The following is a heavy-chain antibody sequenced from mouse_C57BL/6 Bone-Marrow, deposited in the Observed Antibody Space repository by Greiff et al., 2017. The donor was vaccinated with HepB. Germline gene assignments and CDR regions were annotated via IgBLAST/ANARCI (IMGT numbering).Heavy chain of an antibody. CDR1: GFTFSSYG. V-gene: IGHV5-6*01. CDR3: ARGGYAMDY. J-gene: IGHJ4*01. CDR2: ISSGGSYT. Sequence: EVMLVESGGDLVKPGGSLKLSCAASGFTFSSYGMSWVRQTPDKGLEWVATISSGGSYTYYPDIVKGRFPISRDKAKNTLYLQMSSLKSEDTAMYYCARGGYAMDYWGQGTSVTVSS.